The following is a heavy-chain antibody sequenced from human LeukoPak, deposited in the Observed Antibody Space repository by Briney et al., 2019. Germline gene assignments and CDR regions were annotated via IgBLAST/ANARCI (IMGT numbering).Heavy chain of an antibody. V-gene: IGHV4-59*01. D-gene: IGHD6-19*01. Sequence: SETLSLTCTVSGGSISSYYWSWIRQPPGKGLEWIGYIYNNGRTNYNPSLKSRVTISVDTSKNQFSLKLSSVTAADTAVHYCARVMGSDWYPLAYWGQGTLVTVSS. CDR3: ARVMGSDWYPLAY. CDR1: GGSISSYY. J-gene: IGHJ4*02. CDR2: IYNNGRT.